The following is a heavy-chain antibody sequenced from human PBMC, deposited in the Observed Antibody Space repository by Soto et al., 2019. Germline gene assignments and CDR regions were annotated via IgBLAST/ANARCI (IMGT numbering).Heavy chain of an antibody. V-gene: IGHV4-4*07. CDR3: ARDAKYSLSWYNYQRIDV. D-gene: IGHD1-1*01. Sequence: QVSLQESGPGLLKSSETLSLTCTVSNDSFSSYYWSWIRQSAGRGLEWIGRVHVTGNIHYNPSLRSRVTLSSDTSTSQFFLRLTSVTAADTAVYYCARDAKYSLSWYNYQRIDVWGPGTTVTVTS. J-gene: IGHJ6*02. CDR1: NDSFSSYY. CDR2: VHVTGNI.